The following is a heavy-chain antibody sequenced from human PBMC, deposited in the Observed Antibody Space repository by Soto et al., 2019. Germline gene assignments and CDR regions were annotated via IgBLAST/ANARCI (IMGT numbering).Heavy chain of an antibody. J-gene: IGHJ4*02. CDR2: ISGSGGST. Sequence: EVQLLESGGGLVQPGGSLRLSCAASGFTFSSYAMSWVRQAPGKGLEWVSAISGSGGSTYYADSVKGRFTISRDNSKNTLDLQMNSLRAEDTAVYYCAKDLRPTTARYIDYWGQGTLVTVSS. D-gene: IGHD4-17*01. CDR1: GFTFSSYA. V-gene: IGHV3-23*01. CDR3: AKDLRPTTARYIDY.